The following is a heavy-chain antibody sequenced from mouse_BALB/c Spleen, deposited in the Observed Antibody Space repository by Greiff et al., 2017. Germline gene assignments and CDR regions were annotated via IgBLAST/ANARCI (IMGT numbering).Heavy chain of an antibody. D-gene: IGHD1-1*01. CDR3: ARHGSSLDY. Sequence: VQLQQPGAELVMPGASVKMSCKASGYTFTDYWMHWVKQRPGQGLEWIGAIDTSDSYTSYNQKFKGKATLTVDESSSTAYMQLSSLTSEDSAVYFCARHGSSLDYWGQGTTLTVSS. CDR2: IDTSDSYT. V-gene: IGHV1-69*01. J-gene: IGHJ2*01. CDR1: GYTFTDYW.